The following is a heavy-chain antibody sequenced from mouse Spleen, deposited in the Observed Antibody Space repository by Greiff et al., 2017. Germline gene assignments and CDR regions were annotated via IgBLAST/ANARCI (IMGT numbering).Heavy chain of an antibody. V-gene: IGHV14-3*01. D-gene: IGHD1-1*01. CDR2: IDPANGNT. CDR1: GFNIKNTY. CDR3: ARGGTTVVAPYYFDY. Sequence: DVQLQESVAELVRPGASVKLSCTASGFNIKNTYMNWVKQRPEQGLEWIGRIDPANGNTKYAPKFQGKATITADTSSNTAYLQLSSLTSEDTAIYYCARGGTTVVAPYYFDYWGQGTTLTISS. J-gene: IGHJ2*01.